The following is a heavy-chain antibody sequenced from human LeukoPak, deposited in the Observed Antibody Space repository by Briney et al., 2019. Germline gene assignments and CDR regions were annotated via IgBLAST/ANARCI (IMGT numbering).Heavy chain of an antibody. D-gene: IGHD3-22*01. CDR3: WTDTSGYRRGYFDY. CDR1: GGSLSSYY. J-gene: IGHJ4*02. Sequence: SETLSLTCTVSGGSLSSYYWSWIRQPPGKGLEWIGYIYNSGSTSFNPSLKRRVPISVDTSNTQFSLKRTSVTATDTPGYYCWTDTSGYRRGYFDYWGQGTLVTVSS. V-gene: IGHV4-59*01. CDR2: IYNSGST.